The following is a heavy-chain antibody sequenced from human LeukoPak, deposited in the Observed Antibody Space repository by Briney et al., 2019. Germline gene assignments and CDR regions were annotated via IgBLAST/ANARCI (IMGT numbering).Heavy chain of an antibody. Sequence: SETLSLTCTVSGGSLDSGSYYWSWVRQPAEKGLEWIGRIHISGSTDYNPSLKSRVTISVDTSKNQFSLKLSSVTAADTAVYYCARVGYDFWSAHYYYYYMDVWGRGTTATVSS. J-gene: IGHJ6*03. CDR2: IHISGST. V-gene: IGHV4-61*02. D-gene: IGHD3-3*01. CDR1: GGSLDSGSYY. CDR3: ARVGYDFWSAHYYYYYMDV.